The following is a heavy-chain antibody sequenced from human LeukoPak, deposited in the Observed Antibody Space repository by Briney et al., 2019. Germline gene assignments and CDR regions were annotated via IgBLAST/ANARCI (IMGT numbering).Heavy chain of an antibody. CDR3: ATRTKMDVYCSSTSCYYFDY. J-gene: IGHJ4*02. D-gene: IGHD2-2*01. Sequence: PSETLSLTCTVSGGSISSSSYYWGWIRQPPGKGLEWIGSIYYSGSTNYNPSLKSRVTISVDTSKNQFSLKLSSVTAADTAVYYCATRTKMDVYCSSTSCYYFDYWGQGTLVTVSS. CDR2: IYYSGST. CDR1: GGSISSSSYY. V-gene: IGHV4-39*07.